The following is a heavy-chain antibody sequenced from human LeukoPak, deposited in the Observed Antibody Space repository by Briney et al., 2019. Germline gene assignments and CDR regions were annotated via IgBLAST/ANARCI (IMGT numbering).Heavy chain of an antibody. J-gene: IGHJ4*02. CDR1: GFTFRSYS. Sequence: PGGSLRLSCAASGFTFRSYSICCVRHAPGKGREWDSGISGSGGDTYFADSVRGRFTIYRDNSKNTVFLQMDSLRAEDTAVYYCATHYDTSGYYYFDFWGQGTLVTVSS. CDR2: ISGSGGDT. V-gene: IGHV3-23*01. D-gene: IGHD3-22*01. CDR3: ATHYDTSGYYYFDF.